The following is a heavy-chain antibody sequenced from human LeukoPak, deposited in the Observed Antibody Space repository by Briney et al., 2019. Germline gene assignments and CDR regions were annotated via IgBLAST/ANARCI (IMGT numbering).Heavy chain of an antibody. J-gene: IGHJ5*02. Sequence: SWVRQAPGRGLEWVGRIKSKKDGETTDYAAPVKGRFTISRDDSKNTLYLQMNSLKTEDTAVYYCTTYMIPVPWGQGTLVTVSS. V-gene: IGHV3-15*01. D-gene: IGHD3-22*01. CDR2: IKSKKDGETT. CDR3: TTYMIPVP.